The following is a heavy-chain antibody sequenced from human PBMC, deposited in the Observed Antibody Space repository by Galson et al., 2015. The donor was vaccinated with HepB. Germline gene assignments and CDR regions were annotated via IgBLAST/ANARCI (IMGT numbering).Heavy chain of an antibody. J-gene: IGHJ4*02. CDR2: IWYDGTNK. CDR3: ARDGGGTAAAHFDY. CDR1: GFIFSHYG. D-gene: IGHD6-13*01. Sequence: SLRLSCAASGFIFSHYGMHWVRQAPGKGLEWVAVIWYDGTNKYYADSVKGRFTISRDNSKNTLSLQMNSLRAEDTAVYYCARDGGGTAAAHFDYWGQGTLVTVSS. V-gene: IGHV3-33*01.